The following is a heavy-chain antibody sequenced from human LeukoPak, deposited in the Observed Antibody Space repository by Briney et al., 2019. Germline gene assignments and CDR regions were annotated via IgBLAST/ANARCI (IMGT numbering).Heavy chain of an antibody. Sequence: SETLSLTCTVSGGSISSGDYYWSWIRQPPGKGLEWIGYIYYSGSTYYNPSLKSRVTISVDTSKNQFSLKLSSVTAADTAVYYCARGYFDWLGVLNAFDIWGQGTMVTVSS. CDR1: GGSISSGDYY. D-gene: IGHD3-9*01. CDR3: ARGYFDWLGVLNAFDI. CDR2: IYYSGST. J-gene: IGHJ3*02. V-gene: IGHV4-30-4*01.